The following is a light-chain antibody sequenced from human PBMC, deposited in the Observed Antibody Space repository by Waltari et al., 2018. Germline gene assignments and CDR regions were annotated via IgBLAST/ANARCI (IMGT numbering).Light chain of an antibody. Sequence: ATLPCRASQSVNNNYLAWYLQKPGQAPRLLIYGASSRAIGIPDRFSGSGSGTDFTLTISRLEPEDFAVFYCQQYGSPPLTFGGGTKVEIK. J-gene: IGKJ4*01. V-gene: IGKV3-20*01. CDR3: QQYGSPPLT. CDR2: GAS. CDR1: QSVNNNY.